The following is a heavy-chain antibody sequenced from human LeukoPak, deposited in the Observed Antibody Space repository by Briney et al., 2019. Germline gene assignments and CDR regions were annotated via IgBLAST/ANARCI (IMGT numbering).Heavy chain of an antibody. CDR2: IYHSGST. Sequence: SETLSLTCTVSGYSISSGYYWGWIRQPPGKGLEWIGSIYHSGSTYYNPSLKSRVTISVDTSKNQFSLKLSSVTAADTAVYYCAEQYFDWLLPAHFDYWGQGTLVTVSS. CDR3: AEQYFDWLLPAHFDY. D-gene: IGHD3-9*01. V-gene: IGHV4-38-2*02. CDR1: GYSISSGYY. J-gene: IGHJ4*02.